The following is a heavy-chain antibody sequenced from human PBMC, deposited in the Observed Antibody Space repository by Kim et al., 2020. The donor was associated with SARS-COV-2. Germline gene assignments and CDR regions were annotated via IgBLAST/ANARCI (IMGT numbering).Heavy chain of an antibody. J-gene: IGHJ6*02. Sequence: YAQGFTGRFGFSLDTTVSTAYLQISRLKAEDTAVYYCARDMGYYYYGMDVWGQGTTVTVSS. V-gene: IGHV7-4-1*02. CDR3: ARDMGYYYYGMDV.